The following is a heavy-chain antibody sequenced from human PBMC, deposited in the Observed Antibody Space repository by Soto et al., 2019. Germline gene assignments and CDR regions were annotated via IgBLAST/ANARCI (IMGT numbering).Heavy chain of an antibody. CDR2: ISYDGSNK. CDR3: ARDLIGCSGGSCYSAPGY. V-gene: IGHV3-30-3*01. J-gene: IGHJ4*02. D-gene: IGHD2-15*01. CDR1: GFTFSSYA. Sequence: QVQLVESGGGVVQPGRSLRLSCAASGFTFSSYAMHWVRQAPGKGLEWVAVISYDGSNKYYADSVKGRFTISRDNSKNTLYLQMNSLSAEDTAVYYCARDLIGCSGGSCYSAPGYWGQGTLVTVSS.